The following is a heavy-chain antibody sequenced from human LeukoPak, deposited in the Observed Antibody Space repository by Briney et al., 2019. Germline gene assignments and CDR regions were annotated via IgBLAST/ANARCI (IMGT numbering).Heavy chain of an antibody. CDR3: ARDLVLAAADY. CDR2: ISYDGSNK. D-gene: IGHD6-13*01. V-gene: IGHV3-30-3*01. J-gene: IGHJ4*02. Sequence: GGSLRLSCAASGFSFSSYWMHWVRQAPGKGLEWVAVISYDGSNKYYADSVKGRFTISRDNSKNTLYLQMNSLRAEDTAVYYCARDLVLAAADYWGQGTLVTVSS. CDR1: GFSFSSYW.